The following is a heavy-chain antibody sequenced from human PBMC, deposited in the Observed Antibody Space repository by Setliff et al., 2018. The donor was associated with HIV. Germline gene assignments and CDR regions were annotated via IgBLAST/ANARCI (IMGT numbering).Heavy chain of an antibody. Sequence: ASVKVSCKASGDTFTNYAMHWVRQAPGQRLEWMGWINAGNGNTKYSQKFQGRVTITRDTSASTAYMELSSLRSEDTAVYYCARYGPLPHADYYFDYWGQGTLVTVSS. D-gene: IGHD3-10*01. CDR2: INAGNGNT. CDR3: ARYGPLPHADYYFDY. J-gene: IGHJ4*02. CDR1: GDTFTNYA. V-gene: IGHV1-3*01.